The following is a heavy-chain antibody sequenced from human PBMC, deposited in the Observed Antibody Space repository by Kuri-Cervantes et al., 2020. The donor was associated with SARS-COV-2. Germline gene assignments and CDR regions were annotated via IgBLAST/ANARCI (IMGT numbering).Heavy chain of an antibody. CDR3: ARALFAPSTSYKTYYHYYMDV. CDR2: IYYSGST. Sequence: SETLSLTCTVSGGSVSSGSYYWSWIRQPPGKGLEWIGYIYYSGSTNYNPSLKSRVTISVDTSKNQFSLKLSSVTAADTAVYYCARALFAPSTSYKTYYHYYMDVWGKGTTVTVSS. J-gene: IGHJ6*03. V-gene: IGHV4-61*01. CDR1: GGSVSSGSYY. D-gene: IGHD2-2*01.